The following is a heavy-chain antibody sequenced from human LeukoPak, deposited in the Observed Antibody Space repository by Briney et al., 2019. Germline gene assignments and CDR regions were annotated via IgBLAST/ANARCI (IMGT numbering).Heavy chain of an antibody. Sequence: SETLSLTCTVSGGSISSYYWSWIRQPAGKGLEWIGRIYTSGSTNYNPSLKSRVTISVDTSKNQFSLKLSSVTAADTAVYYCARGRYDSNYYYYMDVWGKGTTVTVSS. V-gene: IGHV4-4*07. J-gene: IGHJ6*03. CDR2: IYTSGST. CDR3: ARGRYDSNYYYYMDV. CDR1: GGSISSYY. D-gene: IGHD3-3*01.